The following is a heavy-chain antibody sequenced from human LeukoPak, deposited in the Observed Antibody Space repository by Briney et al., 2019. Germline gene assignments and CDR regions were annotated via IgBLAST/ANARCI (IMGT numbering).Heavy chain of an antibody. D-gene: IGHD6-19*01. CDR3: AKGKRVQWLGGAFDI. V-gene: IGHV3-23*01. J-gene: IGHJ3*02. CDR1: GFTFSSYA. Sequence: GGSLRLSCAASGFTFSSYAMSWVRQAPGKGLEWVSAISGSGGSTYYADSVKGRFTISRDNSKNTLYLQMNSLRAKDTAVYYCAKGKRVQWLGGAFDIWGQGTMVTVSS. CDR2: ISGSGGST.